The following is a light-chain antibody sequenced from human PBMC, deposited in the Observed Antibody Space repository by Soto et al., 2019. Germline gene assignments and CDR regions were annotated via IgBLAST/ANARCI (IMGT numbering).Light chain of an antibody. CDR1: SSDVGGYNY. CDR2: DVS. CDR3: SSYTSSSTHYV. Sequence: QSVLTQPASVSGSPGQSITISCTGTSSDVGGYNYVSWYQQHPGKAPKLMIYDVSNRPSGVSNRFSGSKSGNTASLTIPGLQAEDEADYYCSSYTSSSTHYVFGTGTKVTVL. V-gene: IGLV2-14*01. J-gene: IGLJ1*01.